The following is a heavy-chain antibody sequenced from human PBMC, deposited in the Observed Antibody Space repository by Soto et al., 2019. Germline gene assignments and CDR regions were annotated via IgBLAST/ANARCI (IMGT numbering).Heavy chain of an antibody. J-gene: IGHJ4*02. CDR3: ARVLTGDPNY. D-gene: IGHD7-27*01. V-gene: IGHV1-2*02. Sequence: QVQLVQSGAEVKKPGASVNVSCEASGYTFTGSSIHWVRQAPGQGLEWMGYINPNSGGTIFAQKFQGRVTMTRDTSISTAYMELSRVASDDTAVYYCARVLTGDPNYWGQGTLVTVSS. CDR2: INPNSGGT. CDR1: GYTFTGSS.